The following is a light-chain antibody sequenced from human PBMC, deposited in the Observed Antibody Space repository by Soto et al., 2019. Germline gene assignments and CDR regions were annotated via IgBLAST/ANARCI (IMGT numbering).Light chain of an antibody. CDR1: QAIRDD. CDR3: LQDYIYPWT. CDR2: AAS. J-gene: IGKJ1*01. Sequence: IQRTHSPSSLSASVGCRVTSTGRASQAIRDDLAWYQHKPGKAPKLLIYAASSLQSGVPSRFSGSGSGTDFTLTISSLQPEDFATYYCLQDYIYPWTFGQGTKVDIK. V-gene: IGKV1-6*01.